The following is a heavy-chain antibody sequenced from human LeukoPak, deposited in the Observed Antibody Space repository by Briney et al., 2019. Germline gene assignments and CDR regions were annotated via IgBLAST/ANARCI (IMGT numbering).Heavy chain of an antibody. J-gene: IGHJ4*02. CDR2: ISSSSYI. V-gene: IGHV3-21*01. Sequence: GGSLRLSCAASGFTFSSYSMNWVRQAPGKGLEWVSSISSSSYIYYADSVKGRFTISRDNAKNSLYLQMNSLRAEDTAVYYCARDGPWLVGFDYWGQGTLVTVSS. D-gene: IGHD6-19*01. CDR1: GFTFSSYS. CDR3: ARDGPWLVGFDY.